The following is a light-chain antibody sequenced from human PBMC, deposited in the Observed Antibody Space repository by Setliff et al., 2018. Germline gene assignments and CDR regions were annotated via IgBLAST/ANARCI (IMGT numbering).Light chain of an antibody. CDR1: SSDVGGYNY. Sequence: QSALAQPRSVSGSPGQSVTISCTGTSSDVGGYNYVSWYQQHPGKAPKLMIYDVSKRPSGVPDRFSGSKSGNTASLTISGLQAEDEADYYCCSYAGGYTSFYVVGTGTKV. J-gene: IGLJ1*01. CDR2: DVS. CDR3: CSYAGGYTSFYV. V-gene: IGLV2-11*01.